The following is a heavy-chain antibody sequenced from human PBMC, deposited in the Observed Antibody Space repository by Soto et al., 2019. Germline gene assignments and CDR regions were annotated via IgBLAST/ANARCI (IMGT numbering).Heavy chain of an antibody. D-gene: IGHD6-13*01. CDR1: GYSFTSYW. CDR2: IYAGDSDT. Sequence: GESLTISCKGSGYSFTSYWIGWVRQMPGKGLEWMGIIYAGDSDTRYSPSFQGQVSFSVDKSISTASLQWSSLKASDTAMYYCARQGYSSSSYVAFDIWGQGTMVTVS. CDR3: ARQGYSSSSYVAFDI. J-gene: IGHJ3*02. V-gene: IGHV5-51*01.